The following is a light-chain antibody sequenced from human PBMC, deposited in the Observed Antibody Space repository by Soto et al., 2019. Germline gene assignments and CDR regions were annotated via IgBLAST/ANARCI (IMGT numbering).Light chain of an antibody. J-gene: IGLJ1*01. CDR1: RSDVGGYDY. V-gene: IGLV2-14*01. Sequence: QSALTHLASVSGSPGQSITISCPGTRSDVGGYDYVSWYQQHPGKAPKLMIYEVSNRPSGVSKRCSGSKSGNTASLTISGLQAEDEADYYCSSYTSSSTLYVYGTGTKVTVL. CDR2: EVS. CDR3: SSYTSSSTLYV.